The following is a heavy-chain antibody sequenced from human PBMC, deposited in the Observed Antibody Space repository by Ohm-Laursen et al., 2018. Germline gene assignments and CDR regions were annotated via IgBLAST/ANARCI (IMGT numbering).Heavy chain of an antibody. D-gene: IGHD1-1*01. J-gene: IGHJ4*02. Sequence: ASVKVSCKASGYTFTHDYIHWVRQAPGQGLEWIGIIRFGSGSTTYTQKIQDRVTMTRDTSTSTVYTEVSSLRSEDTAMYYCARDGGNWNFDFWGQGTLVAVSS. V-gene: IGHV1-46*01. CDR1: GYTFTHDY. CDR2: IRFGSGST. CDR3: ARDGGNWNFDF.